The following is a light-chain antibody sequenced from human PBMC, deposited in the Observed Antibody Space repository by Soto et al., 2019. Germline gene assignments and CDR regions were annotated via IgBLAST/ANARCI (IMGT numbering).Light chain of an antibody. CDR1: QSISSW. J-gene: IGKJ3*01. V-gene: IGKV1-5*01. CDR2: DAS. CDR3: QQYNNYPFT. Sequence: GDRVTITCRASQSISSWLAWYQQKPGKAPKLLIYDASSLESGVPSRFSGSGSGTEFTLTISSLQPDDFATYYCQQYNNYPFTFGPGSKVDIK.